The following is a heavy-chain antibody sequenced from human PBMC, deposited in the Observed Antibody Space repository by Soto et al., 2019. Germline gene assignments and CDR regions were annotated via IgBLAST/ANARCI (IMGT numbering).Heavy chain of an antibody. D-gene: IGHD3-22*01. J-gene: IGHJ4*02. V-gene: IGHV4-31*03. CDR1: GGSISSGGYY. CDR3: ERATFTMILDY. CDR2: IYYSGST. Sequence: PSETLSLTCTVSGGSISSGGYYWSWIRQHPGKGLEWIGYIYYSGSTYYNPSLKSRVTISVDTSKNQFSLKLSSVTAADTAVYYCERATFTMILDYWGQGTLVTFSS.